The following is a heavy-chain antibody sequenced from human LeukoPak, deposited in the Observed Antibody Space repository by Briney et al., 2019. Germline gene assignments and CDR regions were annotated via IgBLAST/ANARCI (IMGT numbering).Heavy chain of an antibody. CDR3: AKVPSYYGSGSYFYYYYMDV. CDR1: GFTFSSHG. CDR2: IRYDGSNK. V-gene: IGHV3-30*02. D-gene: IGHD3-10*01. J-gene: IGHJ6*03. Sequence: GGSLRLSCAASGFTFSSHGMHWVRQAPGKGLEWVAFIRYDGSNKYYADSVKGRFTISRDNSKNTLYLQMNSLRAEDTAVYYCAKVPSYYGSGSYFYYYYMDVWGKGTTVTISS.